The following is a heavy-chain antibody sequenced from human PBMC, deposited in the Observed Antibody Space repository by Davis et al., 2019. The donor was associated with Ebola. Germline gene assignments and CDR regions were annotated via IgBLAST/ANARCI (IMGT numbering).Heavy chain of an antibody. V-gene: IGHV1-8*01. CDR1: GYTFTSYD. D-gene: IGHD6-13*01. CDR3: ARGRFEAGDAFDI. J-gene: IGHJ3*02. Sequence: AASVKVSCKASGYTFTSYDINWVRQATGQGLEWMGWMNPNSGNTGYAQKFQGRVTMTRNTSISTAYMELSSLRSEDTAVYYCARGRFEAGDAFDIWGQGTMVTVSS. CDR2: MNPNSGNT.